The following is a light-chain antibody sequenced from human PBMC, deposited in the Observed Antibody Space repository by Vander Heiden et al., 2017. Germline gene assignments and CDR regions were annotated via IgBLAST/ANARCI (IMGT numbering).Light chain of an antibody. CDR2: GNS. CDR1: SSNIGAGYD. CDR3: QSYDSSLSGWV. V-gene: IGLV1-40*01. J-gene: IGLJ3*02. Sequence: VLTQPPSVSGAPGQRATISCTGSSSNIGAGYDVHWYQQLPGTAPKLLIYGNSNRPSGVPDRFSGSKSGTSASLAITGLQAEDEADYYCQSYDSSLSGWVFGGGTKLTVL.